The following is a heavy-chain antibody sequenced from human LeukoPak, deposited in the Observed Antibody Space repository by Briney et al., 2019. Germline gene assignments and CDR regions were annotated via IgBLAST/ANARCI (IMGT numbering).Heavy chain of an antibody. CDR1: GFTVSSNY. J-gene: IGHJ4*02. CDR2: IYSGGST. D-gene: IGHD2-21*02. CDR3: ARGRPYCGGDCYLGY. V-gene: IGHV3-66*02. Sequence: GSLRLSCAASGFTVSSNYMSWVRQAPGKGLEGVSVIYSGGSTYYADSVKGRFTISRDNSKNTLYLQMNSLRAEDTAVYYCARGRPYCGGDCYLGYWGQGTLVTVSS.